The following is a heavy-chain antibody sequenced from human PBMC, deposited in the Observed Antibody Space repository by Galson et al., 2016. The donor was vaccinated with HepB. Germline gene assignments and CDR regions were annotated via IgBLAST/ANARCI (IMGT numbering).Heavy chain of an antibody. V-gene: IGHV3-21*01. CDR2: ISSSSFFI. CDR3: ARVAAKESWGNTILGVVSNWFDP. CDR1: GFTFSTYT. Sequence: SLRLSCAASGFTFSTYTMNWVRQAPGKGLEWVSSISSSSFFIYYADTVKGRFTISRDNANNSLYLQMYSLRAEDTAVYYCARVAAKESWGNTILGVVSNWFDPWGQGTLVTVSS. J-gene: IGHJ5*02. D-gene: IGHD3-3*01.